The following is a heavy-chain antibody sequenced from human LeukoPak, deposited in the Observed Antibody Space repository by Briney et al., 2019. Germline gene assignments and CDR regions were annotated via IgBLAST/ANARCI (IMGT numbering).Heavy chain of an antibody. J-gene: IGHJ4*02. CDR3: ARDANDFRSGYSDY. Sequence: SQTLSLTRTVSGGSISSGSYYWSWIRQPAGKGLEWIGRIYTSGSTNYNPSLKSRVTISVDTSKNQFSLKLSSVTAADTAVYYCARDANDFRSGYSDYWGQGTLVTVSS. V-gene: IGHV4-61*02. D-gene: IGHD3-3*01. CDR2: IYTSGST. CDR1: GGSISSGSYY.